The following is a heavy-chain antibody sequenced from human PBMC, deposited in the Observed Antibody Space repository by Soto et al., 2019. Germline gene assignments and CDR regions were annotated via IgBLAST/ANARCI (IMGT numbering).Heavy chain of an antibody. CDR1: GGSISSGGYY. CDR2: IYYYGST. D-gene: IGHD6-13*01. Sequence: QVQLQESGPGLVKPSQTLSLTCTVSGGSISSGGYYWSWIRQHPGKGLEWIGYIYYYGSTYYIPSLKSRVTISVDTSKNQFSLKLSSVTAADTAVYYCARTQAGRHYYRGMDVWGQGTTVTVSS. CDR3: ARTQAGRHYYRGMDV. J-gene: IGHJ6*02. V-gene: IGHV4-31*03.